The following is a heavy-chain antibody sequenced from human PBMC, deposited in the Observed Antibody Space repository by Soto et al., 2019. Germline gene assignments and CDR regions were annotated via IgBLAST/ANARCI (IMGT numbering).Heavy chain of an antibody. J-gene: IGHJ5*02. Sequence: SETLSLTCAVYGGSFSGYYWSWIRQPPGKGLEWIGEINHSGSTNYNPSLKSRVTISVDTSKNQFSLKLSSVTAADTAVYYCARGPSGSRYYAPPGFWFDPRAQRTPVTVSS. D-gene: IGHD2-2*01. V-gene: IGHV4-34*01. CDR2: INHSGST. CDR3: ARGPSGSRYYAPPGFWFDP. CDR1: GGSFSGYY.